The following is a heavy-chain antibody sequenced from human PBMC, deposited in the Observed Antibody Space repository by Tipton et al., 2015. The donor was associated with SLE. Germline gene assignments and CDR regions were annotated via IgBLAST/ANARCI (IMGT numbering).Heavy chain of an antibody. CDR1: GYTFNTYG. J-gene: IGHJ1*01. CDR3: ASGRWYRELWEYFQY. Sequence: QVQLVQSGGEVKKPGASVKVSCQASGYTFNTYGIAWFRQAPGQGLEWLGWVSTYKGDTNYAQKFQDRVAMTADTSTSTAYMELRSLRSDDTAVYYCASGRWYRELWEYFQYWGQGTLVTVSS. V-gene: IGHV1-18*04. D-gene: IGHD3-16*01. CDR2: VSTYKGDT.